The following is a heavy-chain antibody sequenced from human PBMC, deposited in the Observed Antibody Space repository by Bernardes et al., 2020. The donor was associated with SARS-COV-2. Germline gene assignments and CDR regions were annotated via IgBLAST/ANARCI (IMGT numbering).Heavy chain of an antibody. J-gene: IGHJ4*02. V-gene: IGHV3-9*01. Sequence: GGSLRLSCAASGFTFGEYAMHWVRQAPGNGLKWVSVSSWNSGSIGYADSVKGRFTISRDNAKNSLYLQMNSLRAEDTSLYYCAKDIGYSSGLFDYWVQGTLVNVSS. CDR1: GFTFGEYA. D-gene: IGHD6-19*01. CDR3: AKDIGYSSGLFDY. CDR2: SSWNSGSI.